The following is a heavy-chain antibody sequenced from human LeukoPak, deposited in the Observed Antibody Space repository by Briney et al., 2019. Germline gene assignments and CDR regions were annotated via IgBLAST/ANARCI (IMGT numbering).Heavy chain of an antibody. J-gene: IGHJ6*02. Sequence: ASVNVSCKASGYTFTNYGISWVRQAPGQGLEWMGWISAYNGNTNYAQKLQGRVTMTTDTSTSTAYMELRSLRPDDTAVYYCARDWGYSNYPAYYYYGMDVWGQGTTVTVSS. CDR1: GYTFTNYG. D-gene: IGHD4-11*01. CDR3: ARDWGYSNYPAYYYYGMDV. CDR2: ISAYNGNT. V-gene: IGHV1-18*01.